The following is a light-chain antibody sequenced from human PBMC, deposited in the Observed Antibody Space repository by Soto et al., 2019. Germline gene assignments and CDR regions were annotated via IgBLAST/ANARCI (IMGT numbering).Light chain of an antibody. CDR3: QVCDTTITHVL. J-gene: IGLJ2*01. V-gene: IGLV3-21*02. CDR1: RIGTES. CDR2: DDS. Sequence: SYELTQPPSVSVAPGQTARITCGGNRIGTESVHWYQQKPGQAPVLVVYDDSDRPSGIPERFSGSNSGNTATLTLSRVEAGDEADYYCQVCDTTITHVLFGGGTKLTVL.